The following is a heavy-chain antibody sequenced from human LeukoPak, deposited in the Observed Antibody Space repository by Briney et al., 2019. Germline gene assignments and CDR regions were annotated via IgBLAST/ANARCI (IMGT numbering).Heavy chain of an antibody. J-gene: IGHJ5*02. CDR1: GGSFSGYY. D-gene: IGHD2-15*01. CDR2: INHSGST. CDR3: AGVRGYCSGGSCYGTNWFDP. Sequence: SETLSLTCAVYGGSFSGYYWSWIRQPPGKGLEWIGGINHSGSTNYNPSLKSRVTISVDTSRNQFSLKLSSVTAADTAVYYCAGVRGYCSGGSCYGTNWFDPWGQGTLVTVSS. V-gene: IGHV4-34*01.